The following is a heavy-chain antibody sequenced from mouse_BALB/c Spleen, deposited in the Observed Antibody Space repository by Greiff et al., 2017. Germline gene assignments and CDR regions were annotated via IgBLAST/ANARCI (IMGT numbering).Heavy chain of an antibody. J-gene: IGHJ4*01. V-gene: IGHV2-9*02. D-gene: IGHD1-2*01. CDR1: GFSLTSYG. CDR3: ARDGLRLLCAMDY. Sequence: QVQLQQSGPGLVAPSQSLSITCTVSGFSLTSYGVHWVRQPPGKGLEWLGVIWAGGSTNYNSALMSRLSISKDNSKSQVFLKMNSLQTDDTAMYYCARDGLRLLCAMDYWGQGTSVTVSS. CDR2: IWAGGST.